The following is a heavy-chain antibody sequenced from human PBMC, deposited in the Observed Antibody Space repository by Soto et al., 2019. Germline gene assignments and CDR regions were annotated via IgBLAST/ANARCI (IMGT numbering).Heavy chain of an antibody. CDR1: GFTFSSYA. V-gene: IGHV3-30-3*01. CDR3: AREGMTPTVTTEVGGMDV. D-gene: IGHD4-17*01. CDR2: ISYDGSNK. J-gene: IGHJ6*02. Sequence: GGSLRLSCAASGFTFSSYAMHWVRQAPGKGLEWVAVISYDGSNKYYADSVKGRFTISRDNSKNTLYLQMNSLRAEDTAVYYCAREGMTPTVTTEVGGMDVWGQGTTVTVSS.